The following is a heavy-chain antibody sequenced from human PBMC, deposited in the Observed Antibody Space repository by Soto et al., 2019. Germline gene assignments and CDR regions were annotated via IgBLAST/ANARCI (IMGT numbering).Heavy chain of an antibody. Sequence: LSLTCAVSGGSISSGGYSWSWIRQPPGKGLEWIGYIYHSGSTYYNPSLKSRVTISVDRSKNQFSLKLSSVTAADTAVYYCARGRIWFGELTRPFDYWGQGTLVTVSS. V-gene: IGHV4-30-2*01. D-gene: IGHD3-10*01. CDR2: IYHSGST. CDR1: GGSISSGGYS. J-gene: IGHJ4*02. CDR3: ARGRIWFGELTRPFDY.